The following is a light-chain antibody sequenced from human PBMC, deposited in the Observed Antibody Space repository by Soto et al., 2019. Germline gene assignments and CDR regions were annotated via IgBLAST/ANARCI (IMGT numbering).Light chain of an antibody. CDR1: SSNIGDNP. V-gene: IGLV1-36*01. CDR2: YDD. J-gene: IGLJ2*01. Sequence: QSVLTQSPSASEAPRQRVTITCSGSSSNIGDNPVNWYQQLPGKAPKLLIYYDDLLASGVSDRFSGSKSGTSASLAISGLQSEDEGDYYCAAWDDSLDGVVFGGGTKLTVL. CDR3: AAWDDSLDGVV.